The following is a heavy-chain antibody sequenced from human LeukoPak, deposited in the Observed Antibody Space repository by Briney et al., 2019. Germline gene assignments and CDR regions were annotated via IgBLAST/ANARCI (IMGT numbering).Heavy chain of an antibody. D-gene: IGHD3-16*01. CDR3: ARGGGTLDY. CDR2: IYDSGKT. J-gene: IGHJ4*02. CDR1: GDSISSYY. V-gene: IGHV4-59*01. Sequence: SETLSLTCTVSGDSISSYYWSWIRQPPGKGLEWIGYIYDSGKTNYNASLISRVTISVDASKNQFSLKLTSVTPADTAVYYCARGGGTLDYWGQGTLVTVSS.